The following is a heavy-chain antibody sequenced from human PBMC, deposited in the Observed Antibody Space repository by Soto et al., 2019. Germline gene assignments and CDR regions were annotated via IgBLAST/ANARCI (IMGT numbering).Heavy chain of an antibody. D-gene: IGHD3-10*01. Sequence: SETLSLTCAVYGGSFSGYYWSWIRQPPGKGLEWIGEINHSGSTYYNPSLKSRVTISVDTSKNQFSLKLSSVTVADTAVYYCARGIDKGFVYNRDRLDSRAQRTSVPVSA. CDR2: INHSGST. CDR3: ARGIDKGFVYNRDRLDS. J-gene: IGHJ5*01. V-gene: IGHV4-34*01. CDR1: GGSFSGYY.